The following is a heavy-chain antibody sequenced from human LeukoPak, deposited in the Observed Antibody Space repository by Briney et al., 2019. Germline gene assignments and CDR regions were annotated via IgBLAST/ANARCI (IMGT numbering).Heavy chain of an antibody. CDR3: ARAEIGLSDY. J-gene: IGHJ4*02. V-gene: IGHV3-48*01. Sequence: GGSLRLSCAASGFTFSSYAMSWVRQAPGKGLEWVSYISSSSSTIYYADSVKGRFTISRDNAKNSLYLQMNSLRAEDTAVYYCARAEIGLSDYWGQGTLVTVSS. CDR1: GFTFSSYA. CDR2: ISSSSSTI. D-gene: IGHD3-16*02.